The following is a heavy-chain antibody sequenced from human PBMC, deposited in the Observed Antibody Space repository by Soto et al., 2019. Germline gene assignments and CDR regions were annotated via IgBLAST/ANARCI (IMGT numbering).Heavy chain of an antibody. J-gene: IGHJ6*02. CDR1: GGTLSSYA. CDR2: IIPLLNTP. D-gene: IGHD2-2*01. V-gene: IGHV1-69*01. Sequence: QVQLVQSGAEVRKPGSSVRVSCRASGGTLSSYAVSWVRQAPGQGLEWMGVIIPLLNTPKYAQKFQGRVTITADESATTAYMELSGLKSEDTAVYYCARESSSPNYYYYGMDVWGQGTTVTVSS. CDR3: ARESSSPNYYYYGMDV.